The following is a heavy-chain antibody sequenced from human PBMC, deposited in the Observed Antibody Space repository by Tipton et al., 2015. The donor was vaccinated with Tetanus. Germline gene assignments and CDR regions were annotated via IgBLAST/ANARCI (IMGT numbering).Heavy chain of an antibody. CDR2: ISGSSSDI. CDR1: GFILRDYY. J-gene: IGHJ4*02. CDR3: AAALPGAPPPY. Sequence: SLRLSCAASGFILRDYYMSWIRQAPGKGLEWVSYISGSSSDIYHAGSVKGRFTTSRDNAKWSLYLQLDNLRAEDTAVYYCAAALPGAPPPYWGQGTLVTVSS. V-gene: IGHV3-11*01. D-gene: IGHD6-25*01.